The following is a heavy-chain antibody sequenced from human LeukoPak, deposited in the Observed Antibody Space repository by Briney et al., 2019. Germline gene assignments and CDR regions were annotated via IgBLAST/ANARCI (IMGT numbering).Heavy chain of an antibody. Sequence: PSETLSLTCAVYGGSLSGYYWIWIRQPPGKGLEWIGEINHSGSTNYNPSLKSRDTISVDTSKNQFSLKLSSVTAADTAVYYCARGPTDFWGQGTLVTVSS. CDR1: GGSLSGYY. V-gene: IGHV4-34*01. CDR2: INHSGST. J-gene: IGHJ4*02. CDR3: ARGPTDF.